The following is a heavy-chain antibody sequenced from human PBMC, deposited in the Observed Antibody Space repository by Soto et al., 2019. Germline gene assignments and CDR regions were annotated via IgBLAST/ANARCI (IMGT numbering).Heavy chain of an antibody. CDR1: GGSISSYY. D-gene: IGHD1-26*01. CDR3: ARARQRDTGRGMDV. CDR2: IYYSGTT. J-gene: IGHJ6*02. Sequence: SETLSLTCSVSGGSISSYYWIWIRQPPGKGLEWIGYIYYSGTTSYNPSLKSRVTMSVDTSKSQFYLNLRSVTAADTAVYYCARARQRDTGRGMDVWGQGTTVTVSS. V-gene: IGHV4-59*01.